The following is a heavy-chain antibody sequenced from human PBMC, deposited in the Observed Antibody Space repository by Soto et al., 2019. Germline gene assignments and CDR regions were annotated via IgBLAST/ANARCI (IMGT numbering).Heavy chain of an antibody. V-gene: IGHV3-64*01. CDR2: ISSNGVGT. CDR1: GFPLSGYA. J-gene: IGHJ6*03. Sequence: GGSLRLSCAASGFPLSGYAMDCVRQAPGKGLEYVSGISSNGVGTYYANSVQGRFTISRDNSKNTVYLQMGSLRPEDMAVYYCARRARPDFYYMDVWGKGTTVTVSS. CDR3: ARRARPDFYYMDV. D-gene: IGHD6-6*01.